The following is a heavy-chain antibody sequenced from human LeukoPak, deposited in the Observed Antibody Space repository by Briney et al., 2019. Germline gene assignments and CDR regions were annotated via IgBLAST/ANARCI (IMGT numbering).Heavy chain of an antibody. Sequence: GGSLRLSCAASGFTFSSYSMNWVRQAPGKGLEWVSSISSSSSYIYYADSVKGRFTISRDNAKNSLYLQMNSLRAEDTALYYCASSAGLYYYYYMDVWGKGTTVTVSS. CDR3: ASSAGLYYYYYMDV. V-gene: IGHV3-21*04. J-gene: IGHJ6*03. CDR2: ISSSSSYI. CDR1: GFTFSSYS.